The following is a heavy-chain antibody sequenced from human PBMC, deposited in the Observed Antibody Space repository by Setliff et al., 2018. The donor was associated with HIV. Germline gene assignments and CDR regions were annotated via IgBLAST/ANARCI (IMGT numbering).Heavy chain of an antibody. D-gene: IGHD2-15*01. V-gene: IGHV7-4-1*02. CDR3: ATPRTPQLYCSGGSCFDAFDL. J-gene: IGHJ3*01. Sequence: ASVKVSCKASEYVFTTYAMNWVRQAPGQGLEWMGWINTNTGNPTYAQCFTGRFVFSLDTSVSTAYLQISSLKAEDTAVYYCATPRTPQLYCSGGSCFDAFDLWGQWTMVTVS. CDR1: EYVFTTYA. CDR2: INTNTGNP.